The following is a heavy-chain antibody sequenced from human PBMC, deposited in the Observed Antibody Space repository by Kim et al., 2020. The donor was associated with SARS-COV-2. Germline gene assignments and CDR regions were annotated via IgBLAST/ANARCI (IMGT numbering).Heavy chain of an antibody. V-gene: IGHV1-46*01. CDR3: AREQWLVRRLYELDY. D-gene: IGHD6-19*01. CDR1: GYTFTSYY. J-gene: IGHJ4*02. CDR2: INPSGGST. Sequence: ASVKVSCKASGYTFTSYYMHWVRQAPGQGLEWMGIINPSGGSTSYAQKFQGRVTMTRDTSTSTVYMELSSLRSEDTAVYYCAREQWLVRRLYELDYWGQGTLVTVSS.